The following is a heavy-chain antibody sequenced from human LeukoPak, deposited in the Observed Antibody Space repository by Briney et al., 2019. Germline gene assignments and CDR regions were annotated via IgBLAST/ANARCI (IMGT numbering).Heavy chain of an antibody. Sequence: PSETLSLTCTVSGGSIRGTDLFWGWIRQLAGKGLEWIGRIYTSGSTNYNPSLKSRVTMSVDTSKNQFSLKLSSVTAADTAVYYCARDTLRRDDLGGPSGYQFDYWGQGTLVTVSS. CDR1: GGSIRGTDLF. CDR3: ARDTLRRDDLGGPSGYQFDY. V-gene: IGHV4-4*07. J-gene: IGHJ4*02. D-gene: IGHD3-3*01. CDR2: IYTSGST.